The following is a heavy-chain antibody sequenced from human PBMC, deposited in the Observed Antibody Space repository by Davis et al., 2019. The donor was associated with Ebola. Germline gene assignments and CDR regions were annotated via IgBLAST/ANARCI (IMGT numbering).Heavy chain of an antibody. D-gene: IGHD6-19*01. J-gene: IGHJ4*02. CDR2: IKQDGSDK. CDR3: AKDIAVAGTGPMDS. Sequence: PGGSLRLSCAASGFTFSSYWMSWVRQAPGKGLEWVANIKQDGSDKNYVDSVKGRFTISSDNAKNSLYLQMNSLRVEDTAVYYCAKDIAVAGTGPMDSWGQGTLVTVSS. V-gene: IGHV3-7*03. CDR1: GFTFSSYW.